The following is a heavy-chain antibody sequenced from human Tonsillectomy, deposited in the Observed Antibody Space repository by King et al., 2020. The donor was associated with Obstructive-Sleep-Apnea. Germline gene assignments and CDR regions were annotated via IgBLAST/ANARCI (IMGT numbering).Heavy chain of an antibody. CDR2: IKSKNDGGTT. V-gene: IGHV3-15*01. D-gene: IGHD3-16*01. J-gene: IGHJ4*02. Sequence: VQLVESGGGLVKPGGSLRLSCASSGFSFSNAWMSWVRQAPGEGLEWVGRIKSKNDGGTTDYAAPVKGRFTISRDASNNTLYLQMNSLKTEDTAVYYCTTDLGGSFDYWGQGTLVTVSS. CDR1: GFSFSNAW. CDR3: TTDLGGSFDY.